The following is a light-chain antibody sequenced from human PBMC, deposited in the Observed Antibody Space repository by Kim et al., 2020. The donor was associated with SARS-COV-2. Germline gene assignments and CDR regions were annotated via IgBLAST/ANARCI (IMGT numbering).Light chain of an antibody. CDR1: QSISSW. V-gene: IGKV1-5*01. CDR2: DAS. Sequence: GGDRVTINCRASQSISSWLAWYQQKPGKAPKLLIYDASSLESGVPSRFSGSGSGTEFTLTISSLQPDDFATYYCQQYNSYSPEWTFRQGTKVDIK. CDR3: QQYNSYSPEWT. J-gene: IGKJ1*01.